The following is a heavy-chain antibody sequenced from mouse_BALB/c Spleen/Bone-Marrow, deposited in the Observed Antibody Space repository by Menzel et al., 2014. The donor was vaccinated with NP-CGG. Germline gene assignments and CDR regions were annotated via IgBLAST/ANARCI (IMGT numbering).Heavy chain of an antibody. Sequence: QVQLKESGAEVARPGASVKMSCKASGYTFTYYTMQWVKQRTGQGLEWIGYINPSSGSANYNQNFKDKATLTADKSSSPAYMQLTSLTSEDSAVYYCARGGTRYYFDYWGQGTTLTVSS. CDR1: GYTFTYYT. CDR2: INPSSGSA. D-gene: IGHD3-3*01. CDR3: ARGGTRYYFDY. V-gene: IGHV1-4*01. J-gene: IGHJ2*01.